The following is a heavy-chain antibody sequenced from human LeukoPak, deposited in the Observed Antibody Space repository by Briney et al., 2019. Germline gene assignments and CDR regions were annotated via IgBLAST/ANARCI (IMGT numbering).Heavy chain of an antibody. V-gene: IGHV1-8*03. D-gene: IGHD5/OR15-5a*01. CDR1: GYTFTTYD. CDR2: MNPNSGNT. J-gene: IGHJ5*02. CDR3: ATDLVYHGGFDP. Sequence: ASVKVSCKASGYTFTTYDITWVRQATGQGLEWMGWMNPNSGNTAYAQKFQGRVTITRNISISTAYMELSSLRSEDTAVYYCATDLVYHGGFDPWGQGTLVTVSS.